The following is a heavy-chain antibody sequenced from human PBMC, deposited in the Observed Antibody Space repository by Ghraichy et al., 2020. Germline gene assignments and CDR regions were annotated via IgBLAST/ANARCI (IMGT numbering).Heavy chain of an antibody. CDR3: ARPYSSDWYSAFDI. Sequence: SETLSLTCTASGGSINNYYWSWVRQPPGKGLEWIGYIYYSGNTNYNPSLKSRVNISVDTSKNQFSLKLSSVTAADTAVYYCARPYSSDWYSAFDIWGQGTKVTVSS. CDR2: IYYSGNT. V-gene: IGHV4-59*08. D-gene: IGHD6-19*01. CDR1: GGSINNYY. J-gene: IGHJ3*02.